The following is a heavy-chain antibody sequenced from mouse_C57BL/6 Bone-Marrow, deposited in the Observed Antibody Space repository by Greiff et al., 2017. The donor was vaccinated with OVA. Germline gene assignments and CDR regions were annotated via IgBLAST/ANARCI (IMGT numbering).Heavy chain of an antibody. CDR1: GYTFTSYW. Sequence: QVKLQQPGAELVKPGASVKMSCKASGYTFTSYWITWVKQRPGKGLEWIGDIYPGSGSPNYNEKFKSQAPLTVDTSSSTADMQLSSLTSADSAVYYCATGTRKGAVDYWGQGTSVTVSS. V-gene: IGHV1-55*01. D-gene: IGHD4-1*01. J-gene: IGHJ4*01. CDR2: IYPGSGSP. CDR3: ATGTRKGAVDY.